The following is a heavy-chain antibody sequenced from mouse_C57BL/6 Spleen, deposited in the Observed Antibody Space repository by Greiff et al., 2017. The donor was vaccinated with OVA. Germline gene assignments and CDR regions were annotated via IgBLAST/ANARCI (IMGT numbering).Heavy chain of an antibody. CDR1: GFSLTSYG. V-gene: IGHV2-5*01. D-gene: IGHD1-1*01. CDR2: IWRGGST. CDR3: AKWVTTVVPTYYAMDY. Sequence: QVQLQQSGPGLVQPSQSLSITCTVSGFSLTSYGVHWVRQSPGKGLEWLGVIWRGGSTDYNAAFMSRLSITKDNSKSQVFFKMNSLQADDTAIYYCAKWVTTVVPTYYAMDYWGQGTSVTVSS. J-gene: IGHJ4*01.